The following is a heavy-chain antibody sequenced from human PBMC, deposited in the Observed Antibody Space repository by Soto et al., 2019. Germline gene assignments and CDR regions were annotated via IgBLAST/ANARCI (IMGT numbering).Heavy chain of an antibody. D-gene: IGHD6-13*01. CDR1: GFTVSSNC. CDR3: ARDMAAAGYGMDV. V-gene: IGHV3-53*01. CDR2: IYSGGST. Sequence: GGSLRLSCAASGFTVSSNCMSWVRQAPGKGLEWVSVIYSGGSTYYADSVKGRFTISRDNSKNTLYLQMNSLRAEDTAVYYCARDMAAAGYGMDVWGQGTTVTVSS. J-gene: IGHJ6*02.